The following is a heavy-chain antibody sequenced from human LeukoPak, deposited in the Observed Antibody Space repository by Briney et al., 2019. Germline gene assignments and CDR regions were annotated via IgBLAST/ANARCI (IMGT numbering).Heavy chain of an antibody. J-gene: IGHJ4*02. CDR2: ISYDGNSQ. CDR1: GFTFSNYA. CDR3: AKPYPTLTTSAVLDN. V-gene: IGHV3-30*18. D-gene: IGHD1-1*01. Sequence: GGSLRLSCAASGFTFSNYAIHWVRQAPGRGVEWVAAISYDGNSQHYGAPVKGRFTISRDNSKNTVYLQINTLRTDDAAIYYCAKPYPTLTTSAVLDNWGQGTLVTVSS.